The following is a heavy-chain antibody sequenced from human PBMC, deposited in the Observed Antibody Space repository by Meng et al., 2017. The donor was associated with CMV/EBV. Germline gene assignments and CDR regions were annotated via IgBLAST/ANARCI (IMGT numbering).Heavy chain of an antibody. D-gene: IGHD3-10*01. V-gene: IGHV4-34*01. CDR1: GGSFSGYY. J-gene: IGHJ5*02. Sequence: QVQLQQWGAGLLKPSETLSLTCAFYGGSFSGYYWSWIRQPPGKGLEWIGEINHNGSTNYNPSLKSRVTISVDTSKNQFSLKLSSVTAADTAVYYCARGLMVRGSRVNWFDPWGQGTLVTVSS. CDR2: INHNGST. CDR3: ARGLMVRGSRVNWFDP.